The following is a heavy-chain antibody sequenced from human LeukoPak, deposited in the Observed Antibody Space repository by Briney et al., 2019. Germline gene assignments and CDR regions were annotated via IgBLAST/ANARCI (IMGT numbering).Heavy chain of an antibody. CDR3: AKDLAGGTSVAGPVDY. D-gene: IGHD6-19*01. CDR2: ISYDGSNK. J-gene: IGHJ4*02. Sequence: GGSLRLSCAASGFTFSIYGMSWVRQAPGKGLEWVAVISYDGSNKYYADSVKGRFTISRDNSKNTLYLQMNSLRAEDTAVYCCAKDLAGGTSVAGPVDYWGQGTLVTVSS. CDR1: GFTFSIYG. V-gene: IGHV3-30*18.